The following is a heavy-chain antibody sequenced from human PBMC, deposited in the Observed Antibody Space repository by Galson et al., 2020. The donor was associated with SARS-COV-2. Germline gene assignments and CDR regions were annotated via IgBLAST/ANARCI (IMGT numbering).Heavy chain of an antibody. D-gene: IGHD4-17*01. CDR3: ARDYFGDYLDGFDI. Sequence: SETLSLTCTVSGDSMSRYYWTWIRQHPGKGLEWIGYILYGGSTEYNPSLKSRVTMSVDTSKNQFSLKLSSVTAADTAVYYCARDYFGDYLDGFDIWGQGTMVTVSS. V-gene: IGHV4-59*01. CDR1: GDSMSRYY. CDR2: ILYGGST. J-gene: IGHJ3*02.